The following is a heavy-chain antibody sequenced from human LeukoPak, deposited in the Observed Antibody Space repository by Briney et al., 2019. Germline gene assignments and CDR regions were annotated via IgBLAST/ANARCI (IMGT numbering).Heavy chain of an antibody. J-gene: IGHJ4*02. Sequence: GGSLRLSCAASGFTFSSYWMHWVRQAPGKGLVWVSRINSDGSSTSYADSVKGRFTISRDNAKNTLYLQVNSLRAEDTAVYYCARESYFGGGYYFDCWGQGTLVTVSS. CDR2: INSDGSST. D-gene: IGHD3-10*01. V-gene: IGHV3-74*01. CDR3: ARESYFGGGYYFDC. CDR1: GFTFSSYW.